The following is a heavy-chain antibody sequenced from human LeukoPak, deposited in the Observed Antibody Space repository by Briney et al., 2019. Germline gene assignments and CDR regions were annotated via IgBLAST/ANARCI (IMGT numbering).Heavy chain of an antibody. Sequence: ASVKVSCKASGYTFTSYGISWVRQAPGQGLEWMGWISAYNGNTNYAQKLQGRVTMTTDTSTSTAYMELRSLRSEDTAVYYCARATSSKGSSGLYYYYGMDVWGQGTTVTVSS. CDR2: ISAYNGNT. CDR1: GYTFTSYG. CDR3: ARATSSKGSSGLYYYYGMDV. D-gene: IGHD3-10*01. J-gene: IGHJ6*02. V-gene: IGHV1-18*01.